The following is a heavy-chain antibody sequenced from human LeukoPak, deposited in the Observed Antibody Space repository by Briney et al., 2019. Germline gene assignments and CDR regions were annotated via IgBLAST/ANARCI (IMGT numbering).Heavy chain of an antibody. CDR2: ISSSGSTI. Sequence: GGSLRLSCAASGFTFSDYYMSWIHQAPGKGLEWVSYISSSGSTIYYADSVKGRFTISRDNAKNSLYLQMNSLRAEDTAVYYCARSLSYYDSSGYYYFDYWGQGTLVTVSS. D-gene: IGHD3-22*01. CDR1: GFTFSDYY. CDR3: ARSLSYYDSSGYYYFDY. V-gene: IGHV3-11*01. J-gene: IGHJ4*02.